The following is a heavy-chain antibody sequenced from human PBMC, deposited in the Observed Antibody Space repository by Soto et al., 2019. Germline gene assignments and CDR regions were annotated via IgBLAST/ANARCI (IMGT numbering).Heavy chain of an antibody. CDR3: ARLQAAAGDNDLTFDY. V-gene: IGHV5-10-1*01. Sequence: GESLKISCKGSGYSFTSYWISWVRQMPGKGLEWMGRIDPSDSYTNYSPSFQGHVTISADKSISTAYLQWSSLKASDTPMYFCARLQAAAGDNDLTFDYWGQGTLVTVSS. CDR1: GYSFTSYW. CDR2: IDPSDSYT. D-gene: IGHD6-13*01. J-gene: IGHJ4*02.